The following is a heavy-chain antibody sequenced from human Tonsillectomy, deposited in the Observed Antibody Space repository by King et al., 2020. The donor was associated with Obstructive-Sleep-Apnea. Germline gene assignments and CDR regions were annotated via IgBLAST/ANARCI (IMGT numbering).Heavy chain of an antibody. D-gene: IGHD3-22*01. V-gene: IGHV3-30*04. J-gene: IGHJ4*02. Sequence: LQLVQSGGGVVQPGRSLRLSCAASEFTFSSFTIHWVRQAPGKGLEWVAIISYDGSNKYYADSVKGRFTISRDNSNNPLYLQMNSLRTEDTAVYYCARGSRNYDRSGFYPDYWGQGTLVTVSS. CDR3: ARGSRNYDRSGFYPDY. CDR2: ISYDGSNK. CDR1: EFTFSSFT.